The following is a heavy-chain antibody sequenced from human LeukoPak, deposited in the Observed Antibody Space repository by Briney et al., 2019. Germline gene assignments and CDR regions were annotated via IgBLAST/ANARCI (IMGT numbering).Heavy chain of an antibody. Sequence: SETLSLTCAVYGGSLSDYYWSWIRQPPGKGLEWIGEISHRGRTNYNPSLESRVTISVDTSKNQFSLKLSSVTAADTAVYYCARSVGSGSYHPYRWFDPWGQGTLVTVPS. CDR3: ARSVGSGSYHPYRWFDP. CDR2: ISHRGRT. D-gene: IGHD3-10*01. V-gene: IGHV4-34*01. J-gene: IGHJ5*02. CDR1: GGSLSDYY.